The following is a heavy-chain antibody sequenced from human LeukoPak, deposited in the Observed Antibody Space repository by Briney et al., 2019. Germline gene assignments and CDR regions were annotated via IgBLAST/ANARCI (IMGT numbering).Heavy chain of an antibody. CDR2: IWYDGSNK. CDR3: AREMVVPAAKPFGYPYYYYGMDV. V-gene: IGHV3-33*08. J-gene: IGHJ6*02. CDR1: GFTFSSYG. D-gene: IGHD2-2*01. Sequence: PGGSLRLSCAASGFTFSSYGMHWVRQAPGKGLEWVAVIWYDGSNKYYADSVKGRFTISRDNSKNTLYLQMNSLRAEDTAVYYCAREMVVPAAKPFGYPYYYYGMDVWGQGTTVTVPS.